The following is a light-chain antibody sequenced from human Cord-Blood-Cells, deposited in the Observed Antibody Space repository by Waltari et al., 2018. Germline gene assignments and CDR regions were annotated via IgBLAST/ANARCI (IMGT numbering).Light chain of an antibody. CDR1: SGYSNYK. Sequence: QPVLTQPPSASASLGASVTLTCTLSSGYSNYKVDWYQQRPGKGPRFVMRVGTGGIVGAKGDGIPDRFSVLGSGLNRYLTIKNIQEEDESDYDCGADHGSGSNFVSVFGGGTKLTVL. CDR3: GADHGSGSNFVSV. V-gene: IGLV9-49*01. J-gene: IGLJ3*02. CDR2: VGTGGIVG.